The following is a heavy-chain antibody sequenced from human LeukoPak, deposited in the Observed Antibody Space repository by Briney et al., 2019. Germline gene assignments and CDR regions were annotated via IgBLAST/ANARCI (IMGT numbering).Heavy chain of an antibody. V-gene: IGHV4-39*01. J-gene: IGHJ5*01. D-gene: IGHD5-12*01. CDR3: VRHDGRGGATMGAFDS. CDR2: VYYGRTT. CDR1: AGSFISSSHH. Sequence: PSETLSLTCTVSAGSFISSSHHWGWIRQSPGKGLEWIGSVYYGRTTYYNPSLDGRVTVSLDTSANQFSLQLNSVTAADTAVYYCVRHDGRGGATMGAFDSWGQGSLVTVSS.